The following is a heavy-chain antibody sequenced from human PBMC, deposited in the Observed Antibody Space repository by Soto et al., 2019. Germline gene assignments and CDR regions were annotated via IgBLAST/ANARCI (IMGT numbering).Heavy chain of an antibody. CDR1: GFTFSSYS. V-gene: IGHV3-48*02. J-gene: IGHJ6*02. CDR3: ARDGDYDFWSGYYTNYYYYGMDV. CDR2: ISSSSSTI. D-gene: IGHD3-3*01. Sequence: EVQLVESGGGLVQPGGSLRLSCAASGFTFSSYSMNWVRQAPGKGLEWVSYISSSSSTIYYADSVKGRFTISRDNAKNSLYLQMNSLRDEDTAVYYCARDGDYDFWSGYYTNYYYYGMDVWGQGTTVTVSS.